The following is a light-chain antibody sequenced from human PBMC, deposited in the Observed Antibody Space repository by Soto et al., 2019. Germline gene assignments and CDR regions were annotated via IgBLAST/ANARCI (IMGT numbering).Light chain of an antibody. J-gene: IGLJ2*01. V-gene: IGLV3-21*04. Sequence: SYELTQPPSVSVAPGKTARITCGGNNIGSKSVPWYQQKPGQAPVLVIYYDSDRPSGIPERFSGSNSGNTATLTISRVEAGDEDDYYCQVWDSSSDHPYVVFGGGTKLTVL. CDR3: QVWDSSSDHPYVV. CDR1: NIGSKS. CDR2: YDS.